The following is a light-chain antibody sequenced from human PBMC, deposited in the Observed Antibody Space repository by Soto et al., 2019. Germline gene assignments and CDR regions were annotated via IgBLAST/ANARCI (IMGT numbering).Light chain of an antibody. CDR3: HQYGSSPPYT. CDR1: QSVTNNY. Sequence: EVVLTQSPGTLSLSPGERATLSCRASQSVTNNYLAWYQQRPGQAPRLLIFGSSDSATGIPERFSGSGSGTDFTLTISRLEPEDFAVYYCHQYGSSPPYTFGQGTKLEIK. V-gene: IGKV3-20*01. CDR2: GSS. J-gene: IGKJ2*01.